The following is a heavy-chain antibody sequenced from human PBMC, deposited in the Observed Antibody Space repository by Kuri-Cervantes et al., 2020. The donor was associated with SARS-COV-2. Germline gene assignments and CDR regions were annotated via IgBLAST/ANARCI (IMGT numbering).Heavy chain of an antibody. Sequence: GSLRLSCTVSGASISSNLYYWGWIRQPPGKGLEWFGAIFYSGRTYYNPSLKSRVSVSVDTSKNQFSLKVNSVTAADTAVYYCAKYLYYYGTSTYLGNWGQGTPVTVSS. D-gene: IGHD3-10*01. CDR1: GASISSNLYY. V-gene: IGHV4-39*07. CDR3: AKYLYYYGTSTYLGN. J-gene: IGHJ4*02. CDR2: IFYSGRT.